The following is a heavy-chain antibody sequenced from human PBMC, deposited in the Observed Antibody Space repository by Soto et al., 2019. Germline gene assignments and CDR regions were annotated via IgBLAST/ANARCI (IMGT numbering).Heavy chain of an antibody. D-gene: IGHD3-10*01. Sequence: QVQLVESGGGVVQPGRSLRLSCAASGFTFSSYAMHWVRQAPGKGLEWVAVISYDGSNKYYADSVKGRFTISRDNSKNTLYLQMNSLRAEDTAVYYCARDGILLWFGEFPNWFDPWGQGTLVTVSS. V-gene: IGHV3-30-3*01. CDR1: GFTFSSYA. J-gene: IGHJ5*02. CDR3: ARDGILLWFGEFPNWFDP. CDR2: ISYDGSNK.